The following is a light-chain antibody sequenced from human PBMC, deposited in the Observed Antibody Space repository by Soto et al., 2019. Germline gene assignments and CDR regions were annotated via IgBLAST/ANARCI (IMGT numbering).Light chain of an antibody. J-gene: IGKJ5*01. CDR2: AAS. Sequence: EMGFTPSLCTVSLSPGARDTLSCRASESVGSTYVAWYQQKPGQAPRLLIYAASTRATGISDRFSGSGSGTDFTLVISRLDPDDFAVYYCQHNGRSFGQGTRLEIK. V-gene: IGKV3-20*01. CDR1: ESVGSTY. CDR3: QHNGRS.